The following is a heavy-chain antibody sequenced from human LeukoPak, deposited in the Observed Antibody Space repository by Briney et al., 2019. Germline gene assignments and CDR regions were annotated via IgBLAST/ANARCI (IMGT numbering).Heavy chain of an antibody. Sequence: SETLSLTCTVSGGSISSSSYYWGWIRQPPGKGLEWIGSIYYSGSTYYNPSLKSRVTISVDTSKNQFSLKLSSVTAADTAVYYCARDSIAAAGWAFDIWGQGTMVTVSS. D-gene: IGHD6-13*01. CDR2: IYYSGST. CDR3: ARDSIAAAGWAFDI. J-gene: IGHJ3*02. V-gene: IGHV4-39*07. CDR1: GGSISSSSYY.